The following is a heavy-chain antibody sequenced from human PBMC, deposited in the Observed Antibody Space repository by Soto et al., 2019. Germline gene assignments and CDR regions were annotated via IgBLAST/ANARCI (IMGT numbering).Heavy chain of an antibody. D-gene: IGHD3-3*01. CDR1: GGPFRGYY. CDR3: ARGRTYDDFWSGYYTVTNDEFDF. J-gene: IGHJ3*01. CDR2: INHSGRT. V-gene: IGHV4-34*01. Sequence: QVQLQQWGAGLLKPSETLSLTCAVSGGPFRGYYWSWVRQPPGKGLEWIGEINHSGRTDYNSSLKSRVTISIDTSKSQFSLNLSSVTAADTAVYYCARGRTYDDFWSGYYTVTNDEFDFWGQGTMVTVSS.